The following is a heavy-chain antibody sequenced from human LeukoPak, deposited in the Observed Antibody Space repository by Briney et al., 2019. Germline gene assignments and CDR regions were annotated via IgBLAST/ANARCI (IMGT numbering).Heavy chain of an antibody. V-gene: IGHV3-43*02. CDR2: ISGDGGST. Sequence: GGSLRLSCAASGFTFDDYAMHWVRQAPGKGLEWVSLISGDGGSTYYADSVKGRFTISRDNSKNSLYLQTNSLRTEDTALYYCAKDFGYYDSSGYYSSWGQGTLVTVSS. D-gene: IGHD3-22*01. CDR3: AKDFGYYDSSGYYSS. J-gene: IGHJ5*02. CDR1: GFTFDDYA.